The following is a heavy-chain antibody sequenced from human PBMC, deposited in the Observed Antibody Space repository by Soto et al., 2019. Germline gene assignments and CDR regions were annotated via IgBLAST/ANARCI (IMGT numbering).Heavy chain of an antibody. CDR3: ARDRRTTVVAGSWFDP. Sequence: SETLSLTCTVSGGSISSYYWSWIRQPAGKGLEWIGRIYTSGSTNYNPSLKSRVTMSVDTSKNQFSLKLSSVTAADTAVYYCARDRRTTVVAGSWFDPWGQGTLVTVSS. CDR2: IYTSGST. J-gene: IGHJ5*02. V-gene: IGHV4-4*07. CDR1: GGSISSYY. D-gene: IGHD4-17*01.